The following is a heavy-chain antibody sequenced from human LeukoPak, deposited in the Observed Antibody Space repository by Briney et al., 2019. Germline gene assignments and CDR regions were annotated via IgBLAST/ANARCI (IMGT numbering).Heavy chain of an antibody. Sequence: SETLSLTCTVSGGSISSYYWSWIRQPPGKGLEWIGYIYYSGSTNYNPSLKSRVTISVDTSKNRFSLKLSSVTAADTAVYYCARGATVTTWTYFDYWGQGTLVTVSS. CDR2: IYYSGST. V-gene: IGHV4-59*01. CDR1: GGSISSYY. CDR3: ARGATVTTWTYFDY. D-gene: IGHD4-17*01. J-gene: IGHJ4*02.